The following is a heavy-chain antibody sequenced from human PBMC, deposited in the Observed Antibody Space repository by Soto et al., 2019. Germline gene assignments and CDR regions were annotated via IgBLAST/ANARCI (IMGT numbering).Heavy chain of an antibody. CDR3: ARGGGYCDRTACYPAGDY. J-gene: IGHJ4*02. V-gene: IGHV4-4*02. D-gene: IGHD2-2*01. Sequence: SETLSLTCAVSGASIISDNWWTWVRQPPGKGLECIGEIYPSGRTNYNPSLKSRVTISVDKSKDQFSLTLNSVTAADTATYFCARGGGYCDRTACYPAGDYRGQGILVTVSS. CDR1: GASIISDNW. CDR2: IYPSGRT.